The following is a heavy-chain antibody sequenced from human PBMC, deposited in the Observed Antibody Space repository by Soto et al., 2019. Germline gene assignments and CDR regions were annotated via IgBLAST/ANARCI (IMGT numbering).Heavy chain of an antibody. CDR1: GGSISSYY. V-gene: IGHV4-59*01. D-gene: IGHD4-17*01. J-gene: IGHJ6*03. CDR3: ARTTVPTVLSFHYYFYMDV. Sequence: QVQLQESGPGLVKPSETLSLTCTVSGGSISSYYWSWIRQPPGKGLEWIGYIFYSGSTKYSPSLKSRVPISVDTSKNQFSLKLSSVTAADTAVYYCARTTVPTVLSFHYYFYMDVWGKGTTVTVSS. CDR2: IFYSGST.